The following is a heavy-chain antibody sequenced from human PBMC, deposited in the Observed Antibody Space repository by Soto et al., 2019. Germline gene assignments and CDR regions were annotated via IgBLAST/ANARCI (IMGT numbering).Heavy chain of an antibody. V-gene: IGHV1-18*01. CDR2: ISAYNGNT. CDR3: AGSLLSLGQKTHTPGFDC. Sequence: GASVKVSWKASGYAYTRYGSSWVRQAPGQGLEWMGWISAYNGNTNYAQKLQGRVTMTTDTSTSTAYMELRSLRSDDTAVYYCAGSLLSLGQKTHTPGFDCWGQGTLVTVSS. CDR1: GYAYTRYG. J-gene: IGHJ4*02. D-gene: IGHD3-16*01.